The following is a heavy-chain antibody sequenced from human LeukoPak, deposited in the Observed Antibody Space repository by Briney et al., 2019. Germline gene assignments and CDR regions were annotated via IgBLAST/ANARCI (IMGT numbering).Heavy chain of an antibody. CDR2: IYSDGGGGRT. Sequence: GGSLRLPCGASGFTVSTNYMNWGRQAPGKGLEWVSVIYSDGGGGRTYYGDSVKGRFTISRDNSKNTLYLQMNSLRAEDTAVYNCEKPVSGSYSYQGGDYWGQGTLVTVSS. CDR3: EKPVSGSYSYQGGDY. V-gene: IGHV3-66*04. CDR1: GFTVSTNY. D-gene: IGHD3-16*02. J-gene: IGHJ4*02.